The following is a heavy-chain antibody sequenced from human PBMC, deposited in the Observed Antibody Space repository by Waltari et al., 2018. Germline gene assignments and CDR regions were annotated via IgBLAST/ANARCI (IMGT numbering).Heavy chain of an antibody. D-gene: IGHD3-3*01. Sequence: EVQLVESGGGLIQPGGSLRLSCAVSGFTVSNNYMSWVRQAPGKGLEWVSGIYSGGSTYYADSGKGRFTISRDSSENTVYLQMSSLRAEDTALYYCARLDFWTGSYYWGQGTLVTVSS. CDR3: ARLDFWTGSYY. V-gene: IGHV3-53*01. CDR2: IYSGGST. CDR1: GFTVSNNY. J-gene: IGHJ4*02.